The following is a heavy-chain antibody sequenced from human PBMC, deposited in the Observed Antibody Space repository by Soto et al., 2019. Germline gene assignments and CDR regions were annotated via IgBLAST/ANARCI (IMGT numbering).Heavy chain of an antibody. Sequence: PTETLSLTCTVSGASISNGYYSWSWIRQSPGTGLEWIGHIHSGGTTYSNPSLKSRLTISVDMSKNQFSLKLSSLTAADTAVYYCARGPSGDKVDDWGQGTQVTVSS. CDR3: ARGPSGDKVDD. J-gene: IGHJ4*02. D-gene: IGHD1-26*01. CDR1: GASISNGYYS. CDR2: IHSGGTT. V-gene: IGHV4-30-4*01.